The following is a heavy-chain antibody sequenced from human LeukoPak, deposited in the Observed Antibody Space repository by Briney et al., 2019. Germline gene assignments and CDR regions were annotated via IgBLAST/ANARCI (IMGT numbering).Heavy chain of an antibody. V-gene: IGHV1-18*01. D-gene: IGHD3-9*01. CDR1: GYTFTNYG. CDR2: ISGYNGDT. Sequence: ASVKVSCKASGYTFTNYGISWVRQAPEQGLEWMGWISGYNGDTNYAQRFQGRVTMTTDTSTSTAYMELRSLRSDDTGVYYCARDGHRRYDYYYYYMDVWGKGTTVTVSS. CDR3: ARDGHRRYDYYYYYMDV. J-gene: IGHJ6*03.